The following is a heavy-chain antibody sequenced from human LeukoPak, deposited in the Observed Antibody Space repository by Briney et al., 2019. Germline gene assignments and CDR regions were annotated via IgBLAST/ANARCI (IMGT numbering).Heavy chain of an antibody. D-gene: IGHD7-27*01. J-gene: IGHJ4*02. CDR1: GYTFTSYY. V-gene: IGHV1-46*01. CDR2: INPSGTNT. CDR3: ARELSGGYFDY. Sequence: EASVKVSCKASGYTFTSYYTHWVRLAPGQGLEWMGLINPSGTNTNYAQKFLGRLTMTRDTSTSTVYMELSSLRSVDTAVYYCARELSGGYFDYWGQGTLVTVSS.